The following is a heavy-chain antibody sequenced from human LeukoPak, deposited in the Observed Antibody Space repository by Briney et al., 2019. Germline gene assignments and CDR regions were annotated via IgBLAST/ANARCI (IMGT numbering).Heavy chain of an antibody. CDR3: ASASIYDYVWGSYRHDY. V-gene: IGHV3-11*04. Sequence: PGGSLRLSCAASGFTFSDYYMSWIRQAPGKGLEWVSYISSSGSTIYYADSVKGRFTISRDNAKNSLYLQMNSLRAEDTAVYYCASASIYDYVWGSYRHDYWGQGTLVTVSS. CDR1: GFTFSDYY. J-gene: IGHJ4*02. D-gene: IGHD3-16*02. CDR2: ISSSGSTI.